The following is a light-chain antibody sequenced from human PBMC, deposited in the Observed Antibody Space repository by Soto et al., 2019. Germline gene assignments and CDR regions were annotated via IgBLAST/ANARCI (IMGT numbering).Light chain of an antibody. CDR1: QNININ. CDR3: QQYNNWLRP. Sequence: IVMTQSPATLSVSPGDRAALSCRASQNININLAWYQHKPDQAPRLLIYGASTRATGVPARFSGSGSGTEFTLTISSLQSEDFAVYYCQQYNNWLRPFGGGTKVEIK. J-gene: IGKJ4*01. V-gene: IGKV3-15*01. CDR2: GAS.